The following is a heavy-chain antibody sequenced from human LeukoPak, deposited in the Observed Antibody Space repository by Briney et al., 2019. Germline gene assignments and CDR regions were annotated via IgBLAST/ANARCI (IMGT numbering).Heavy chain of an antibody. D-gene: IGHD2-2*02. V-gene: IGHV3-48*03. Sequence: GGSLRLSCAASGFTFSSYEMNWVRQAPGKGLEWVSYISTRGSNEYYTDSVKGRFTISKDNAKNSLYLQMNSLRAEDTAVYYCAVGRPAAIFPWGQGTLVTVSS. CDR1: GFTFSSYE. J-gene: IGHJ5*02. CDR2: ISTRGSNE. CDR3: AVGRPAAIFP.